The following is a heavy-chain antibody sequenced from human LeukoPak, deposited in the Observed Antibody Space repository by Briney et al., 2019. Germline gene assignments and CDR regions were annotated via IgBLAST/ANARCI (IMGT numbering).Heavy chain of an antibody. Sequence: GGSLRLSCAASGFTFSDYYMSWLGQAPGKGLEWVSYISSSSSYTNYADSVKGRFTISRDNAKNSLYLQMNSLRAEDTAVYYCARDAGMNYGMDVWGKGTTVTVSS. CDR1: GFTFSDYY. V-gene: IGHV3-11*06. CDR3: ARDAGMNYGMDV. CDR2: ISSSSSYT. J-gene: IGHJ6*04. D-gene: IGHD1-1*01.